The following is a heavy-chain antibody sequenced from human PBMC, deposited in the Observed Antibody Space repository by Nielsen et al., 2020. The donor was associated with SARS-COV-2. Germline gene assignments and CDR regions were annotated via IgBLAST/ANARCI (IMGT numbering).Heavy chain of an antibody. CDR1: GGSISTYY. D-gene: IGHD6-6*01. CDR2: IYTSGST. V-gene: IGHV4-4*07. Sequence: SETLSLTCSVSGGSISTYYWSWIRQPAGKGLEWIGRIYTSGSTNYNPSLKSRVTMSVDTSKNQFSLKLSSVTAADTAVYYCARPKYPLGAARKEYFQHWGQGTLVTVSS. J-gene: IGHJ1*01. CDR3: ARPKYPLGAARKEYFQH.